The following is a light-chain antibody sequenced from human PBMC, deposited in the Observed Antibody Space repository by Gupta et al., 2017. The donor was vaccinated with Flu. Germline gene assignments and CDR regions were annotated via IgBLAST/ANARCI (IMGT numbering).Light chain of an antibody. CDR2: RNN. J-gene: IGLJ1*01. CDR3: TTGDDSLRGL. Sequence: QSVLTQPPSASGTPGQRVTISCSGSSSNIGSNYVFWYQQLPGTAPKLLIYRNNQRPSGVPDRFSGSKSGTSASLAISGLRSEDEADYYCTTGDDSLRGLFGTGTKVTVL. CDR1: SSNIGSNY. V-gene: IGLV1-47*01.